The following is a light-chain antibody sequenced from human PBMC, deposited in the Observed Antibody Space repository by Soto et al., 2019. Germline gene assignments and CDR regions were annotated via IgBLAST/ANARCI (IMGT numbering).Light chain of an antibody. J-gene: IGKJ4*01. CDR3: HQDNNWLT. CDR2: GAS. Sequence: EITPSPAPLSLYKGERATLSCRASQSVSSNLSWYQQKPGRAPRLLIYGASTRATGIPARFSGSGSGTEFTLTISILQSEEFAGYDCHQDNNWLTFCGG. V-gene: IGKV3-15*01. CDR1: QSVSSN.